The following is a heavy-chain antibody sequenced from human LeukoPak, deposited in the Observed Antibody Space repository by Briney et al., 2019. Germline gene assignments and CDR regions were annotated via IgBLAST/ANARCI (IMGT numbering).Heavy chain of an antibody. CDR1: GFIFSNYG. Sequence: GGSLRLSCAASGFIFSNYGMSWVRQAPGKGLEWVSSISFSSTHIYYADSIQGRFTISRDNSENTLYLQMNSLRAEDTAVYYCARDRGRVIDYWGQGTLVTVSS. J-gene: IGHJ4*02. D-gene: IGHD3-10*01. CDR3: ARDRGRVIDY. CDR2: ISFSSTHI. V-gene: IGHV3-21*01.